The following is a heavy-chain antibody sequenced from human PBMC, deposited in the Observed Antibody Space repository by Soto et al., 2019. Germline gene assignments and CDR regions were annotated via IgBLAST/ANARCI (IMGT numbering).Heavy chain of an antibody. CDR3: TTLVASLGHWFYP. J-gene: IGHJ5*02. Sequence: QVQLVQSGAEVKKPGASVKVSCKASGYNFNSYTISWVRQAPGQGLEWMGRISAYNGNTNYAQKLHGSPTMTTDTSTSTPYMELRSLTSSPTAVYPCTTLVASLGHWFYPSGHGTLVTVSS. D-gene: IGHD2-8*02. CDR2: ISAYNGNT. CDR1: GYNFNSYT. V-gene: IGHV1-18*01.